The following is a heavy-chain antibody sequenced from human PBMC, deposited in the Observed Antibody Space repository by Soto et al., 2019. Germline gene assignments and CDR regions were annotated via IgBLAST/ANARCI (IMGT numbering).Heavy chain of an antibody. D-gene: IGHD2-15*01. CDR1: GDSFSSHF. J-gene: IGHJ4*02. CDR3: ATRVPNAQTYSAVFDY. Sequence: QVQLQESGPGLVKPSETLSLTCTVSGDSFSSHFWSWIRQPPGKGLEWIGYIYSSGSSDYNPSLMSRVTMSMDTSRNQFSLKLTSVAAADTAVYFCATRVPNAQTYSAVFDYWGQGHLVTVSS. V-gene: IGHV4-4*09. CDR2: IYSSGSS.